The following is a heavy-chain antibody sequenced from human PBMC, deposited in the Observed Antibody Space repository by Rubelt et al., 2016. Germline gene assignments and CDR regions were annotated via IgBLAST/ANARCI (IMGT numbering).Heavy chain of an antibody. CDR2: IWYDGSNK. CDR1: GFTFSSYG. D-gene: IGHD1-26*01. Sequence: QVQLVESGGGVVQPGRSLRLSCAASGFTFSSYGMHWVRQAPGKGLEWVAVIWYDGSNKYYADSVEGRFTISRDNSKNTLYLQRNSLRAEDTAVYYCARDRAIGSNSLLGWTPLAYWGQGTLVTVSS. V-gene: IGHV3-33*01. J-gene: IGHJ4*02. CDR3: ARDRAIGSNSLLGWTPLAY.